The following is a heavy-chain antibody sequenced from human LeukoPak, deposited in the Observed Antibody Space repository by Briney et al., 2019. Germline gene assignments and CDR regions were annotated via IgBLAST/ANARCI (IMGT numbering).Heavy chain of an antibody. D-gene: IGHD3-22*01. CDR1: GFTFSEYY. Sequence: GGSLRLSCTASGFTFSEYYMSWIRQAPGKGLEWVSYISSSGSTIYYADSVKGRFTISRDNAKNSLYLQMNSLRAEDTAVYYCARDYYYDSSGYYYPLGNYFDYWGQGTLVTVSS. V-gene: IGHV3-11*04. CDR2: ISSSGSTI. J-gene: IGHJ4*02. CDR3: ARDYYYDSSGYYYPLGNYFDY.